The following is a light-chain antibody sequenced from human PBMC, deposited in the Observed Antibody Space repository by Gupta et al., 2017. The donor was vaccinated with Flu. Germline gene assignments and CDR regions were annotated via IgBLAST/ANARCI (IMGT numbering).Light chain of an antibody. Sequence: DIQLTQSPSFLSASVGDRVTITCRASQGIRSYLAWYQQSPGKAPKLLIYAASTLQSGVPSRFSGSGSGTEFTLTISSLQSEDFATYYCQPVNDYPPTFGQGTKVAIK. CDR2: AAS. V-gene: IGKV1-9*01. CDR1: QGIRSY. J-gene: IGKJ1*01. CDR3: QPVNDYPPT.